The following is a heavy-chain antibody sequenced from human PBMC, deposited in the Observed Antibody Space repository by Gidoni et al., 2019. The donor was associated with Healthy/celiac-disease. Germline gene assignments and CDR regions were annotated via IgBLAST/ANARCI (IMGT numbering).Heavy chain of an antibody. CDR3: TRHSGVGWFDP. CDR1: GFTFSGSA. J-gene: IGHJ5*02. Sequence: EVQLVESGGGLVQPGGSLKLSCAAPGFTFSGSAMHWVRQASGKGLEWVGRIRSKANSYATAYAASVKGRFTISRDDSKNTAYLQMNSLKTEDTAVYYCTRHSGVGWFDPWGQGTLVTVSS. V-gene: IGHV3-73*02. CDR2: IRSKANSYAT.